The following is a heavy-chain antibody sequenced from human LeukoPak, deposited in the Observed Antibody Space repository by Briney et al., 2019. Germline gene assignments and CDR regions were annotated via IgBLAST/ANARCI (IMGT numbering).Heavy chain of an antibody. CDR3: ASHKEDRPIFGVGRPVDF. CDR2: IYYSGST. CDR1: GGSINSSRFY. Sequence: SETLSLTYTVSGGSINSSRFYWGWIRQPPGKGLEWIGNIYYSGSTYYNPSLKSRVTISVDTSKNQFSLKLSSVTAADTAVYYCASHKEDRPIFGVGRPVDFWGQGALVTVSS. V-gene: IGHV4-39*01. J-gene: IGHJ4*02. D-gene: IGHD3-3*01.